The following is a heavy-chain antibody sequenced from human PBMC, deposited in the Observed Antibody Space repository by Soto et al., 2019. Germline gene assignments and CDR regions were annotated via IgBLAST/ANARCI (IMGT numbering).Heavy chain of an antibody. CDR1: GGSISSYY. Sequence: PSETLSRTCTVSGGSISSYYWSWIRQPPGKGLEWIGYIYYSGSTNYNPSLKSRVTISVDTSKNQFSLKLSSVTAADTAVYYCAGSSSAIYYYYGMDVWGQGTTVTVSS. CDR2: IYYSGST. D-gene: IGHD6-13*01. J-gene: IGHJ6*02. V-gene: IGHV4-59*01. CDR3: AGSSSAIYYYYGMDV.